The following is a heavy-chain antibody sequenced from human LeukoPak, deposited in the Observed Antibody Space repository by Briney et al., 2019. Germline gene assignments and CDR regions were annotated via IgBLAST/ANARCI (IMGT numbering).Heavy chain of an antibody. V-gene: IGHV3-23*01. J-gene: IGHJ6*02. Sequence: PGRSLRLSCAASGFTFSTYGMSWVRQAPGKGLEWVSVISGSGGKTYYADSVKGRFTISRDNSKNTLYLQMNSLRAEDTAVYYCAKGLLHEPNTYFNGMDVWGQGTTVTVSS. CDR2: ISGSGGKT. D-gene: IGHD1-26*01. CDR1: GFTFSTYG. CDR3: AKGLLHEPNTYFNGMDV.